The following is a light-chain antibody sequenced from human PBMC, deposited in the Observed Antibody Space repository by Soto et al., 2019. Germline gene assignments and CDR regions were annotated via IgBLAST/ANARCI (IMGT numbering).Light chain of an antibody. V-gene: IGKV1-39*01. CDR1: QSISKY. CDR2: AAS. J-gene: IGKJ2*01. Sequence: DIQMTQSPSSLSASVGDRVTSTCRASQSISKYLNWYQQKPGQAPNLLIYAASTLQSGVPSRFSGSGSGTDFTLTISSLQPEDFATYYCQQSYSTPPDTFGQGTKLEIK. CDR3: QQSYSTPPDT.